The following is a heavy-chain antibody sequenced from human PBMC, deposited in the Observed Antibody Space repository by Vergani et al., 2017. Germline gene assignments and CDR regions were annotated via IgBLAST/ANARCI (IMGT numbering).Heavy chain of an antibody. CDR2: IFSNDEK. J-gene: IGHJ6*02. CDR1: GFSLSNARMG. V-gene: IGHV2-26*01. CDR3: ARVRITMVRGSYYYVMDV. Sequence: QVTLKESGPVLVKPTETLTLTCTVSGFSLSNARMGVSWIRQPPGKALEWLAHIFSNDEKSYSTSLKSRLTISKDTSKSQVVLTMTNMDPVDTATYYCARVRITMVRGSYYYVMDVWGQGTTVTVSS. D-gene: IGHD3-10*01.